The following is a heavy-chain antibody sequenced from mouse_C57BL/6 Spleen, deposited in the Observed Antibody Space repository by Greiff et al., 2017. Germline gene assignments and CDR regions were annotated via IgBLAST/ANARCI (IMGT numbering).Heavy chain of an antibody. J-gene: IGHJ4*01. CDR1: GFTFSSYA. D-gene: IGHD2-12*01. Sequence: EVKVVESGGGLVKPGGSLKLSCAASGFTFSSYAMSWVRQTPEKRLEWVATISDGGSYTYYPDNVKGRFTISRDNAKNNLYLQMSHLKSEDTAMYYCGGNYRDYWGQGTSVTVSS. CDR2: ISDGGSYT. V-gene: IGHV5-4*03. CDR3: GGNYRDY.